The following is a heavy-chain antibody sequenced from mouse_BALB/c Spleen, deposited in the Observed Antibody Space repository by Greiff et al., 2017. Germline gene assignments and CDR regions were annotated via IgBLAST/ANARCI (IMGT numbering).Heavy chain of an antibody. CDR3: ARGRSYYFDY. CDR1: GFTFSDYY. V-gene: IGHV5-4*02. CDR2: ISDGGSYT. J-gene: IGHJ2*01. Sequence: EVLLVESGGGLVKPGGSLKLSCAASGFTFSDYYMYWVRQTPEKRLEWVATISDGGSYTYYPDSVKGRFTISRDNAKNNLYLQMSSLKSEDTAMYYCARGRSYYFDYWGQGTTLTVSS.